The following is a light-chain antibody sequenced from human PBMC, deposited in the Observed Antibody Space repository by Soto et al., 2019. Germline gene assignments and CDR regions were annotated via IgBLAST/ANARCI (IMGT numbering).Light chain of an antibody. CDR1: NRDVGTHNH. J-gene: IGLJ1*01. CDR3: FSYAGGSTFV. CDR2: DVV. Sequence: QSALTQPPSASGSPGQSVTISCTGTNRDVGTHNHVSWYQQYPGKAPKLLIYDVVKRPSGIPHRFSGSKSGNTASLTVSGLQADDEADYYCFSYAGGSTFVFGTGTKLTVL. V-gene: IGLV2-8*01.